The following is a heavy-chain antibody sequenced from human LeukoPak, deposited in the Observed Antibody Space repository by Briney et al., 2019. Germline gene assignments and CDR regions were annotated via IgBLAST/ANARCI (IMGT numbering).Heavy chain of an antibody. CDR2: IYHSGST. CDR3: ARTPPYYYYYYMDV. V-gene: IGHV4-4*02. J-gene: IGHJ6*03. CDR1: GGSISSSNW. Sequence: SGTLSLTCAVCGGSISSSNWWSWVRQPPGKGLEWIGEIYHSGSTNYNLSLKSRLTISVDKSKNQFSLKLSSVTAADTAVYYCARTPPYYYYYYMDVWGKGTTVTVSS.